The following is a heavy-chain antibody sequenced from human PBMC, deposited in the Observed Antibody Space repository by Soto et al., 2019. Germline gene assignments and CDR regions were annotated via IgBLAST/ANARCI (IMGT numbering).Heavy chain of an antibody. J-gene: IGHJ6*02. CDR3: ARDPGGTMVRGVIIRPSHYYYYGMDV. Sequence: ASVKVSCKASGCTFSSYAISWVRQAPGQGLEWMGGIIPIFGTANYAQKFQGRVTITADESTSTAYMELSSLRSEDTAVYYCARDPGGTMVRGVIIRPSHYYYYGMDVWGQGTTVTVSS. CDR2: IIPIFGTA. CDR1: GCTFSSYA. V-gene: IGHV1-69*13. D-gene: IGHD3-10*01.